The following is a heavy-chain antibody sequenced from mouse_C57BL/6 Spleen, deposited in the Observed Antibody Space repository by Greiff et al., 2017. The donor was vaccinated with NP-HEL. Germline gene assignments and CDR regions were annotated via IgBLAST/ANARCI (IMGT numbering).Heavy chain of an antibody. D-gene: IGHD2-5*01. Sequence: QVQLQQPGAELVMPGASVKLSCKASGYTFTSYWMHWVKQRPGQGLEWIGEIDPSDSYTNYNQKFKGKSTLTVDKSSSTAYMQLSSLTSEDSAVYYCARRKIYSNYESGFDYWGQGTTLTVSS. J-gene: IGHJ2*01. V-gene: IGHV1-69*01. CDR3: ARRKIYSNYESGFDY. CDR1: GYTFTSYW. CDR2: IDPSDSYT.